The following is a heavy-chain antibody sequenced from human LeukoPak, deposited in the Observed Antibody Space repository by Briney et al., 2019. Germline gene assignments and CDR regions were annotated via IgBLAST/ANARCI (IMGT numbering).Heavy chain of an antibody. Sequence: PGGSLRLSCAASGFTFSSYSINWVRQAPGKGLEWVSSTSSSGTYTSFADSVKGRFTISRDNAKSSLFLQMNSLRAEDTAVYYCARGSMGGTFDYWGQGTLVTVSA. CDR3: ARGSMGGTFDY. D-gene: IGHD2/OR15-2a*01. CDR2: TSSSGTYT. CDR1: GFTFSSYS. J-gene: IGHJ4*02. V-gene: IGHV3-21*06.